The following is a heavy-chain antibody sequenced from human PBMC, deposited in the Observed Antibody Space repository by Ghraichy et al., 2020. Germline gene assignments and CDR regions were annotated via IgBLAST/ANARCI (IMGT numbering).Heavy chain of an antibody. CDR3: ARDHRRYSSGWYPVGY. D-gene: IGHD6-19*01. V-gene: IGHV3-30*04. CDR2: ISYDGSNK. Sequence: LSLTCAASGFTFSSYAMHWVRQAPGKGLEWVAVISYDGSNKYYADSVKGRFTISRDNSKNTLYLQMNSLRAEDTAVYYCARDHRRYSSGWYPVGYWGQGTLVTVSS. J-gene: IGHJ4*02. CDR1: GFTFSSYA.